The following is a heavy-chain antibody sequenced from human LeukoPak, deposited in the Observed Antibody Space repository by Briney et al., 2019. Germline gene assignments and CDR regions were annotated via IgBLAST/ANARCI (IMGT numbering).Heavy chain of an antibody. CDR2: INPSGGST. D-gene: IGHD3-16*01. V-gene: IGHV1-46*01. CDR3: ARDLDDLGSPYYYYYMDV. Sequence: GASVKVSCKASGYTFTSYYMHWVRPAPGQGLEWMGIINPSGGSTSYAQKFQGRVTMTRDTSTSTVYMELSSLRSEDTAVYYCARDLDDLGSPYYYYYMDVWGKGTTVTVSS. CDR1: GYTFTSYY. J-gene: IGHJ6*03.